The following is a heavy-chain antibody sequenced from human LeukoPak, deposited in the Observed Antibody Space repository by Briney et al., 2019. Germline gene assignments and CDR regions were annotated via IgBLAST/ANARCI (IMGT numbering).Heavy chain of an antibody. CDR1: GFTFDDYA. J-gene: IGHJ1*01. Sequence: GGSLRLSCAASGFTFDDYAMHWVRQAPGKGLEWVSGISWNSGSIGYADSVKGRFTISRDNAKNSLYPQMNSPRAEDTALYYCAKDRGSYCSSTSCSRALFQHWGQGTLVTVSS. CDR2: ISWNSGSI. CDR3: AKDRGSYCSSTSCSRALFQH. D-gene: IGHD2-2*01. V-gene: IGHV3-9*01.